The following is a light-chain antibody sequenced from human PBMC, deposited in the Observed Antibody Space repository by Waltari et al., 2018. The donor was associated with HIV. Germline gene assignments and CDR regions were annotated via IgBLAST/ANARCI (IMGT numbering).Light chain of an antibody. CDR3: QSPDVSGTYVV. J-gene: IGLJ3*02. CDR2: KDS. Sequence: LTQPPSVSVYPPQPARITWSGAALSKHSVYWYHQKPGQAPVLLLVKDSERPSGIPDRFSGSSAGTTVTLTISGVQAEDEADYYCQSPDVSGTYVVFGGGTKLTVL. V-gene: IGLV3-25*03. CDR1: ALSKHS.